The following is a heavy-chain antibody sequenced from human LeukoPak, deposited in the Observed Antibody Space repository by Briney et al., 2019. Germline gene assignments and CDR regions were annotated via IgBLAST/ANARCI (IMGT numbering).Heavy chain of an antibody. V-gene: IGHV1-8*01. CDR3: ARASAEDYDFWSGYYSVDWFDP. D-gene: IGHD3-3*01. CDR2: MNPNSGNT. CDR1: GYTFTSYD. J-gene: IGHJ5*02. Sequence: GASVKVSCKASGYTFTSYDINWVRQATGQGLEWMGWMNPNSGNTVYAQKFQGRVTTTRKTSISTAYMELSSLRSEDTAVYYCARASAEDYDFWSGYYSVDWFDPWGQGTLVTVSS.